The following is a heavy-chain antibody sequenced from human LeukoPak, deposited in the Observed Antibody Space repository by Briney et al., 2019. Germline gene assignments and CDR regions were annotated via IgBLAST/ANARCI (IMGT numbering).Heavy chain of an antibody. D-gene: IGHD5-12*01. Sequence: SETLSLTXTVSGGSISSSSYYWGWIRQPPGKGLEWIGSIYYSGSTYYNPSLKSRVTISVDTSKNQFSLKLSSVTAAHTAVYYCARRGATTCYWGQGTLVTVSS. V-gene: IGHV4-39*01. J-gene: IGHJ4*02. CDR1: GGSISSSSYY. CDR2: IYYSGST. CDR3: ARRGATTCY.